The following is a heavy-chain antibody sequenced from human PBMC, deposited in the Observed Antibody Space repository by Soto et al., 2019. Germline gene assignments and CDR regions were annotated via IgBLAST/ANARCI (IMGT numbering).Heavy chain of an antibody. CDR2: IIPIFGTA. CDR1: GGTFSSYA. D-gene: IGHD3-22*01. Sequence: ASVKVSCKASGGTFSSYAISWVRQAPGQGLEWMGGIIPIFGTANYAQKFQGRVTITADESTSTAYMELSSLRSEDTAVYYCARDPGYYDSSGYYYYYGMDVWGQGTTVTVSS. J-gene: IGHJ6*02. V-gene: IGHV1-69*13. CDR3: ARDPGYYDSSGYYYYYGMDV.